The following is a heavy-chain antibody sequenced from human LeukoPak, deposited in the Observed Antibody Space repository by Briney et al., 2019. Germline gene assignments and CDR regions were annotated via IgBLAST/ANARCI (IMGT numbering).Heavy chain of an antibody. CDR3: ARGFGYCSGGSCYNLFDY. J-gene: IGHJ4*02. Sequence: GGSLRLSCAASGFTFSSYAMHWVRQAPGKGLEWVAVISYDGSNKYYADSVKGRFTISRDNSKNTLYLQMNSLRAEDTAVYYCARGFGYCSGGSCYNLFDYWGQGTLVTVSS. CDR1: GFTFSSYA. CDR2: ISYDGSNK. V-gene: IGHV3-30*04. D-gene: IGHD2-15*01.